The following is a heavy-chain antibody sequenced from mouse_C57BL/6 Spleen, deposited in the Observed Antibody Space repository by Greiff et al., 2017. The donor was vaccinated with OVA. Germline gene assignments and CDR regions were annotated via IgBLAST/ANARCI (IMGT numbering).Heavy chain of an antibody. CDR1: GYTFTSYW. CDR3: ARRDYGDYAMDY. V-gene: IGHV1-55*01. Sequence: VQLQQSGAELVKPGASVKMSCKASGYTFTSYWITWVKQRPGQGLEWIGDIYPGSGSTNYNEKFKSKATLTVDTSSSTAYMQLSSLTSEDSAVYYCARRDYGDYAMDYWGQGTSVTVSS. J-gene: IGHJ4*01. CDR2: IYPGSGST. D-gene: IGHD1-1*01.